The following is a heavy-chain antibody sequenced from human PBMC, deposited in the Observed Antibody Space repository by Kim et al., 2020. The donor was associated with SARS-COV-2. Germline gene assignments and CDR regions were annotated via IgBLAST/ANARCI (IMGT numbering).Heavy chain of an antibody. Sequence: LSLTCAASGFTFSNYWPHWVRQVPGKGLVWVAGINNEGTNTYYADSVKGRFTISRDNAKKTVYLQMNNLGAEDTAVYYCTTAFEYWGQGTLVTVSS. V-gene: IGHV3-74*01. CDR1: GFTFSNYW. CDR3: TTAFEY. CDR2: INNEGTNT. J-gene: IGHJ4*02.